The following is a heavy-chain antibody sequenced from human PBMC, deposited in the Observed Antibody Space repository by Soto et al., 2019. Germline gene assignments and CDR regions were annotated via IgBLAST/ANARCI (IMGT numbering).Heavy chain of an antibody. CDR1: GFTFSSYW. CDR3: ERSLSTRPDY. D-gene: IGHD2-2*01. V-gene: IGHV3-74*01. Sequence: GGSLRLSCAASGFTFSSYWMHWVRQAPGKGLVWVSRINGDGSYTGYADSVKGRFTISRDNAKNTLYLQMNILRAEDTAVYFCERSLSTRPDYWGQGTLVTVSS. CDR2: INGDGSYT. J-gene: IGHJ4*02.